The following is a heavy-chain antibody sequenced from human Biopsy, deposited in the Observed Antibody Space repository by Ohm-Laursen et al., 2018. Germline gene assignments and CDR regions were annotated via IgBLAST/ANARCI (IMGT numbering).Heavy chain of an antibody. Sequence: SLRLSCAAFGFDFSDYSMSWVRQAPGKGLEWVSSVTTTSSYIYYADSVKGRFTISRDNAKNSLYLQMNSLRADDTALYYCAKGGYCSATSCNMDVDYWGQGTLVTVSS. CDR1: GFDFSDYS. D-gene: IGHD2-2*02. CDR3: AKGGYCSATSCNMDVDY. J-gene: IGHJ4*02. V-gene: IGHV3-21*04. CDR2: VTTTSSYI.